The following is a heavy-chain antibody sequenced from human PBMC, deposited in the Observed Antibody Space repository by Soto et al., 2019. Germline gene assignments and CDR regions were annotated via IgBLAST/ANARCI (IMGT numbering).Heavy chain of an antibody. V-gene: IGHV4-4*02. CDR3: ARVSVAGTRFEY. CDR1: GGSISSSNW. J-gene: IGHJ4*02. D-gene: IGHD6-19*01. CDR2: IYHSGST. Sequence: QVQLQESGPGLVKPSGTLSLTCAVSGGSISSSNWWSWVRQPPGKGLEWIGEIYHSGSTTYNPSLKSRVTITVDKSNNQCSLKLSSVTAADTAVYYCARVSVAGTRFEYWGQGTLVTVSS.